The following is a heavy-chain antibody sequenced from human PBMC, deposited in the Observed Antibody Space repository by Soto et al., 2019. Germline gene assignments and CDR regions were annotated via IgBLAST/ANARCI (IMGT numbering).Heavy chain of an antibody. CDR2: TSYDGSNK. CDR3: AKDKFRWLRELGWFDP. D-gene: IGHD5-12*01. J-gene: IGHJ5*02. CDR1: GFTFSSYG. Sequence: GGSLRLSCAASGFTFSSYGMHWVRQAPGKGLEWVAVTSYDGSNKYYADSVKGRFTISRDNSKNTLYLQMNSLRAEDTAVYYCAKDKFRWLRELGWFDPWGQGTLVTVSS. V-gene: IGHV3-30*18.